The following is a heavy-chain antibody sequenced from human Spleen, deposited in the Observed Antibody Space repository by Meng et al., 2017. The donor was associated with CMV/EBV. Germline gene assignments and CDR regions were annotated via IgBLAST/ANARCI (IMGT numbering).Heavy chain of an antibody. CDR3: AKMGGGYGDPHFDY. J-gene: IGHJ4*02. CDR1: GFTVTSHD. V-gene: IGHV3-43*01. CDR2: ISWDGDTT. Sequence: GESLKISCVASGFTVTSHDMSWVRQPPGKGLEWVSLISWDGDTTFYADSVKGRFTISRDNSKNSLYLQMNSRRSEDTALYYCAKMGGGYGDPHFDYWGQGTLVTVSS. D-gene: IGHD4-17*01.